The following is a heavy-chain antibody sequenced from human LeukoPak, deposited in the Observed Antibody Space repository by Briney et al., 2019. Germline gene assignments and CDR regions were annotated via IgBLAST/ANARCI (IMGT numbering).Heavy chain of an antibody. D-gene: IGHD1-14*01. CDR2: ISTNGGYT. CDR3: IKGGSRTRDFYAFDI. J-gene: IGHJ3*02. Sequence: PGGSLRLSCSASGFTFSSFALHWVRQAPGKGLESVSGISTNGGYTYHADSVKGRFTISRDNSKNTLFLQMSSLRAEDTAVYFCIKGGSRTRDFYAFDIWGQGTMVTVSS. V-gene: IGHV3-64D*06. CDR1: GFTFSSFA.